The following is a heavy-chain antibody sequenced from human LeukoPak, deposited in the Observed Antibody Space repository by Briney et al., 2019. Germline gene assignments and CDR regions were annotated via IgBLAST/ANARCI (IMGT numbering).Heavy chain of an antibody. V-gene: IGHV1-2*02. CDR1: GYTFTCYY. CDR3: AREGPVRLGSPSGNWFDS. D-gene: IGHD3-16*01. J-gene: IGHJ5*01. Sequence: ASVKVSCKASGYTFTCYYMHWVRQAPGRGLEWMGWINPNSGGTNYAQKFQGRVTMTRDTSISTAYMELSRLRSDDTAVYYCAREGPVRLGSPSGNWFDSWGQGTLVTVSS. CDR2: INPNSGGT.